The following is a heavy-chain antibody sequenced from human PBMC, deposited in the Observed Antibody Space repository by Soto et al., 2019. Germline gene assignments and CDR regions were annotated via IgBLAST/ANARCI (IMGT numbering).Heavy chain of an antibody. J-gene: IGHJ4*02. CDR3: ASEPSI. CDR1: GGSISSGGYS. CDR2: IYYSGTT. V-gene: IGHV4-31*03. Sequence: QVQLQESGPGLVKPSQTLSLTCTVSGGSISSGGYSWTWIRQHPGKGLEWIGYIYYSGTTYYNPSLKSRLTISVDTSKNQCSRKLSSVTAADTAVYYCASEPSIWGQGTLVTVSS.